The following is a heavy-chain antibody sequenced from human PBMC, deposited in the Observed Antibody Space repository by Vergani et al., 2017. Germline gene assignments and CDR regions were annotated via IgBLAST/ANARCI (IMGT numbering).Heavy chain of an antibody. CDR1: GFTFSSYG. J-gene: IGHJ1*01. V-gene: IGHV3-33*01. D-gene: IGHD4-17*01. CDR3: ARDRRGGDSEYFQH. CDR2: IWYDGSNK. Sequence: VQLVESGGGVVQPGRSLRLSCAASGFTFSSYGMHWVRQAPGKGLEWVAVIWYDGSNKYYADSVKGRFTISRDNSKNTLYLQMNSLRAEDTAVYYCARDRRGGDSEYFQHWGQGTLVTVSS.